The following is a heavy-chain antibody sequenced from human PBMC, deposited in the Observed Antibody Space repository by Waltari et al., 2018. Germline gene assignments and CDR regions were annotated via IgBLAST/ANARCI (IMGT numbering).Heavy chain of an antibody. D-gene: IGHD6-19*01. CDR2: ISGSGGSK. CDR3: AKFGIAVAGTDY. J-gene: IGHJ4*02. CDR1: GFTFSSYA. V-gene: IGHV3-23*01. Sequence: EVQLLESGGGLVQPGGTLRLSCAASGFTFSSYAMSWVRQAPGEGLEWVSAISGSGGSKNYADSVKGRFTISRDNSKNTLYLQMNSLRAEDTAVYYCAKFGIAVAGTDYWGQGTLVTVSS.